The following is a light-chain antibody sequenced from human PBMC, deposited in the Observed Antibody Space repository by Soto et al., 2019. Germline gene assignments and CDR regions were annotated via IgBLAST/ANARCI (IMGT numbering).Light chain of an antibody. Sequence: VMTQSPGTLSVSPGETATLSCGTSQSVSTNLAWCQQKPGQPPRLLIYDASTRATGIPARFRGSGSGTEFTLTISYLRPEDFAVYFCQQYHDWVTFGGGTKVEI. V-gene: IGKV3D-15*01. CDR2: DAS. J-gene: IGKJ4*01. CDR3: QQYHDWVT. CDR1: QSVSTN.